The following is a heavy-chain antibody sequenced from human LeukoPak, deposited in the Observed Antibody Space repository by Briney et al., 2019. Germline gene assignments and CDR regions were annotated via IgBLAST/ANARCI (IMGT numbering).Heavy chain of an antibody. CDR2: IGTAGDT. D-gene: IGHD3-22*01. Sequence: GGSLRLSCAAPGFTFSSYDMHWLRQATGKGLEWVSAIGTAGDTYYPGSVKGRFTISRENAKNSLCLQMNSLRAGDTAVYYCARDSLGYYYDSSGSTLDYWGQGTLVTVSS. CDR3: ARDSLGYYYDSSGSTLDY. V-gene: IGHV3-13*01. CDR1: GFTFSSYD. J-gene: IGHJ4*02.